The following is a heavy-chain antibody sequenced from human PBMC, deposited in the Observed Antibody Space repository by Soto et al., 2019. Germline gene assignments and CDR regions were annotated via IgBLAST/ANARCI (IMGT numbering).Heavy chain of an antibody. V-gene: IGHV3-48*02. CDR1: GFTLSSYS. D-gene: IGHD3-22*01. J-gene: IGHJ4*02. CDR2: ISSSRSTI. Sequence: PGGSLRLSCAASGFTLSSYSMNWVRQAPGKGLEWVSYISSSRSTIDYADSVKGRFTISRDNAKNSLYLQMNSLRDEDTALYYCARSIRDSSGYYGEYYFDYWGQGTLVTVSS. CDR3: ARSIRDSSGYYGEYYFDY.